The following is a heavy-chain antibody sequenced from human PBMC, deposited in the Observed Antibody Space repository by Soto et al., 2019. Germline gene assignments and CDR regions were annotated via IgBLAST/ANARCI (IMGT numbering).Heavy chain of an antibody. D-gene: IGHD2-15*01. J-gene: IGHJ6*03. CDR3: ARYIVVVVAATPYYYMDV. V-gene: IGHV3-7*01. CDR1: GFTFSSYW. CDR2: IKQDGSEK. Sequence: GGSLRLSCAASGFTFSSYWMSWVRQAPGNGLEWVASIKQDGSEKYYVDFVKGRFTISRDNAKNSLYLEMNSLRADDTAVYYCARYIVVVVAATPYYYMDVWGKGTTVTVSS.